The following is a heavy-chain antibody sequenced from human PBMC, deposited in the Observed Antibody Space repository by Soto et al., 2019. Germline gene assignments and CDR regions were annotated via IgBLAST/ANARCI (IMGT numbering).Heavy chain of an antibody. CDR1: GGSISSYY. CDR2: IYYSGST. J-gene: IGHJ4*01. CDR3: ARVDAGIEASAFDY. D-gene: IGHD6-13*01. Sequence: SETLSLTCTVSGGSISSYYWSWIRQPPGKGLEWIGYIYYSGSTNYNPSLKSRVTISVDTSKNQFSLKLSSVTAADTAVYYCARVDAGIEASAFDYWGQGTLVTVPS. V-gene: IGHV4-59*01.